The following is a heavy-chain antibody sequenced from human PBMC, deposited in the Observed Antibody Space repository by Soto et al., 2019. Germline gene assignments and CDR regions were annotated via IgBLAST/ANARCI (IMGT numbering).Heavy chain of an antibody. V-gene: IGHV4-59*01. CDR3: AYSTYHYYMDV. J-gene: IGHJ6*03. Sequence: SETLSLTCTVSGGSISSYYWSWIRQPPGKGLEWIGYIYYSGSTNYNPSLKSRVTISVDTSKNQFSLKLSSVTAADTAVYYCAYSTYHYYMDVWGKGTTVTVSS. D-gene: IGHD2-21*01. CDR2: IYYSGST. CDR1: GGSISSYY.